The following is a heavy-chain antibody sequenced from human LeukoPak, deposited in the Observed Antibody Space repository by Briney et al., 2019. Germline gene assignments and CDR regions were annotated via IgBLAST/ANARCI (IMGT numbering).Heavy chain of an antibody. V-gene: IGHV3-11*01. J-gene: IGHJ6*02. CDR2: ISSSGSTI. D-gene: IGHD6-13*01. CDR3: ARDSPTGYSSSWSPAPYYYYGMDV. Sequence: PGGSLRLSCAASGFTFSDYYMSWIRQAPGKGLEWVSYISSSGSTIYYADSVKGRFTISRDNAKNSLYLQMNSLRAEDTAVYYCARDSPTGYSSSWSPAPYYYYGMDVWGQGTTVTVSS. CDR1: GFTFSDYY.